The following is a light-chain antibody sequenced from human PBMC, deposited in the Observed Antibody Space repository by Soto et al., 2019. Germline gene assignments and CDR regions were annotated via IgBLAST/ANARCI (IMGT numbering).Light chain of an antibody. CDR3: QQDGNSPWK. Sequence: EIVLTQSPGTLSLSPGERGTLSCRASQRFGSSNLAWYQQKPGQAPRLLIYSTSSRATGIPDRFSGTGSGTDFTLTISRLEPEDFAVYYCQQDGNSPWKFGQGTKVDIK. CDR1: QRFGSSN. CDR2: STS. V-gene: IGKV3-20*01. J-gene: IGKJ1*01.